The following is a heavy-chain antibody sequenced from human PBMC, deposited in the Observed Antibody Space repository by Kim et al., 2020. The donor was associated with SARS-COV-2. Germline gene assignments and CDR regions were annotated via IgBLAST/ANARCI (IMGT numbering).Heavy chain of an antibody. CDR3: ARGTSPLVQSLVY. V-gene: IGHV3-30-3*01. J-gene: IGHJ4*02. CDR2: ISYDGSNK. D-gene: IGHD6-13*01. CDR1: GFTFSSYA. Sequence: GGSLRLSCAASGFTFSSYAMHWVRQAPGKGLEWVAVISYDGSNKYYADSVKGRFTISRDNSKNTLYLQMNSLRAEDTAVYYCARGTSPLVQSLVYWGQGTLVTVSS.